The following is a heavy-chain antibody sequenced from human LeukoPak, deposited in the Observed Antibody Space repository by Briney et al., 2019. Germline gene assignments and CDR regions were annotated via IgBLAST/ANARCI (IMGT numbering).Heavy chain of an antibody. CDR2: ISGSDTST. D-gene: IGHD2-2*01. J-gene: IGHJ4*02. CDR3: AKGTRTCADY. Sequence: PGGSLRLSCAASGFTLSTYGMSWVRQAPGKGLEWVSAISGSDTSTYYADSVKGRFTISRDNSKNTLHLQMNSLRAEDTALYYCAKGTRTCADYWGQGTLVTVSS. CDR1: GFTLSTYG. V-gene: IGHV3-23*01.